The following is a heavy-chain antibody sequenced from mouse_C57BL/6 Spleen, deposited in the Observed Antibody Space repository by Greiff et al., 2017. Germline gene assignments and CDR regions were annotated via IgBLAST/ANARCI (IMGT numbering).Heavy chain of an antibody. CDR1: GFTFSDYY. V-gene: IGHV5-12*01. J-gene: IGHJ1*03. CDR2: ISNGGGST. CDR3: ARHYGRGYFDV. D-gene: IGHD1-1*01. Sequence: DVKLVESGGGLVQPGGSLKLSCAASGFTFSDYYMYWVRQTPEKRLEWVAYISNGGGSTYYPDTVKGRFTITRDNAKNTLYLQMSRLKSEDTAMYYCARHYGRGYFDVWGTGTTVTVSS.